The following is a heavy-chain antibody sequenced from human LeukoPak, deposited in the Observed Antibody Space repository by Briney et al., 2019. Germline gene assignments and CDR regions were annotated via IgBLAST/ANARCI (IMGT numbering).Heavy chain of an antibody. V-gene: IGHV3-21*01. CDR3: ARGVEFDY. CDR2: ISSSSGTYI. Sequence: GGSLRLSCAASGFTFSSYSMNWVRQAPGKGLEWVSFISSSSGTYIYYADSVKGRFTISRDNAKNSLYLQMNSLRAEDTAVYYCARGVEFDYWGQGTLVTVSS. CDR1: GFTFSSYS. D-gene: IGHD2-15*01. J-gene: IGHJ4*02.